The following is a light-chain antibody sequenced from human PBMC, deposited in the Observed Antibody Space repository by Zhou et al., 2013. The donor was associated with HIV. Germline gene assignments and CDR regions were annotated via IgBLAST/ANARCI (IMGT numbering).Light chain of an antibody. J-gene: IGKJ1*01. CDR3: LQHNSFVWT. CDR1: QDISNY. Sequence: DVQMTQSPSAMSASVGDRVTITCRASQDISNYVAWFQQKPGQVPKCLIYGASSLQSGVPSRFSGSGSGTEFTLTISSLQPEDVASYYCLQHNSFVWTFGQGTEGGNQT. V-gene: IGKV1-17*03. CDR2: GAS.